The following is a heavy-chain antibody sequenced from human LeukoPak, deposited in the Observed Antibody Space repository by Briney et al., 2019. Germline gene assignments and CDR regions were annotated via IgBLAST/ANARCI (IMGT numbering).Heavy chain of an antibody. D-gene: IGHD1-1*01. J-gene: IGHJ6*03. CDR3: ARRATYYYYMDV. Sequence: GESLKIFCKGSGYSFTSYWIGWVRQMPGKGLEWMAMIYPGDSDTKYSPPFQGQVTISADKSISTAYLQWSSLKASDTAMYYCARRATYYYYMDVWGKGTTVTVSS. CDR2: IYPGDSDT. V-gene: IGHV5-51*01. CDR1: GYSFTSYW.